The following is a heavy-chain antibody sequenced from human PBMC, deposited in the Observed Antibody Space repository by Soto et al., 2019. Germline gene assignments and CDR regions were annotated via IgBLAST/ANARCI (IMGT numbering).Heavy chain of an antibody. CDR3: AHSQLDAYKPQG. CDR2: IYWDDDK. V-gene: IGHV2-5*02. CDR1: GFSLSTSGVG. Sequence: QITLKESGPTLVKPTQTLTLTCTYSGFSLSTSGVGVGWIRQPPGKALEWLALIYWDDDKRYSPSLKSRLTITKDISKNLVVRTMPNMDPVETATYYCAHSQLDAYKPQGWGQGTLVTVSS. J-gene: IGHJ4*02. D-gene: IGHD1-1*01.